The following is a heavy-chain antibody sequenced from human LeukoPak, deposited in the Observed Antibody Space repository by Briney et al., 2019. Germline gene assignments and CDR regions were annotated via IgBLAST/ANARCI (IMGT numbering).Heavy chain of an antibody. Sequence: GGSLRLSCAASGFTFSGSAMHWVRQASGKGLEWVGRIRSRANSYATSYGTSVKGRFTISRDDSKNTAYLQMNSLKTEDTAVYFCTRRYYHDSSGNFQRDYWGQGTLVTVSS. D-gene: IGHD3-22*01. CDR3: TRRYYHDSSGNFQRDY. CDR1: GFTFSGSA. CDR2: IRSRANSYAT. V-gene: IGHV3-73*01. J-gene: IGHJ4*02.